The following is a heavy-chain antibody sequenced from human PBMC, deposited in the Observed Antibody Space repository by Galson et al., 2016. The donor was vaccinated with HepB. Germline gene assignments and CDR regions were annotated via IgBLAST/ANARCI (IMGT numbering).Heavy chain of an antibody. V-gene: IGHV2-5*01. D-gene: IGHD4-23*01. J-gene: IGHJ4*02. CDR3: ARFGTEITPGGPFDS. Sequence: PALVKPTQALTLTCTFSGFSLSTSGVGVGWIRQPPGRALEWLALTFWNDDKRYSPSLKSRLTITKDTSKNHVVLTVTNMDPVDTATYYCARFGTEITPGGPFDSWGQGTLVTVSS. CDR1: GFSLSTSGVG. CDR2: TFWNDDK.